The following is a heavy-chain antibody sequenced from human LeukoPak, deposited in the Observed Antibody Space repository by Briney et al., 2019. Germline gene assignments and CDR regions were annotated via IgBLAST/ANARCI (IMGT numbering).Heavy chain of an antibody. CDR2: IHHSGHT. V-gene: IGHV4-31*03. CDR1: GGSISTGVYF. J-gene: IGHJ4*02. CDR3: ARYCSSTKCPFDF. Sequence: SQTLSLTCTASGGSISTGVYFWSWVRQHPGKGLEWIGYIHHSGHTYYNPSLKSRVTISMDTSKNQFSLRLSAVTDADTAMYYCARYCSSTKCPFDFWGQGILVTVSS. D-gene: IGHD2-2*01.